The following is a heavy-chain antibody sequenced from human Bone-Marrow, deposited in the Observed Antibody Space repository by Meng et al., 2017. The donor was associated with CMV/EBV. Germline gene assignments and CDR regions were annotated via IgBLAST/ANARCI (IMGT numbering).Heavy chain of an antibody. CDR2: ISSSGSTI. J-gene: IGHJ4*02. CDR3: ARALKPGGIVGATADY. Sequence: GGSLRLSCAASGFTFSSYEMNWVRQAPGKGLEWVSYISSSGSTIYYADSVKGRFTISRDNAKNSLYLQMNSLRAEDTAVYYCARALKPGGIVGATADYWGQGTLVTVSS. CDR1: GFTFSSYE. D-gene: IGHD1-26*01. V-gene: IGHV3-48*03.